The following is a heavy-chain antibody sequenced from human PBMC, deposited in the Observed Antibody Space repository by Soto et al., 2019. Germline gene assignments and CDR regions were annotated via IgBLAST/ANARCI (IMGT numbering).Heavy chain of an antibody. Sequence: QVQLVQSGAELKKPGSSVKVSCAASGGSFISYSFTWVRQAPGQGLEWMGRIIPIQNKANYALKFQDRVTITADRSTMTTYMVLRSLRPEDTAVYYCAKSLLFVDHAYMDVWGKGTTVTFSS. V-gene: IGHV1-69*02. J-gene: IGHJ6*03. D-gene: IGHD2-15*01. CDR3: AKSLLFVDHAYMDV. CDR2: IIPIQNKA. CDR1: GGSFISYS.